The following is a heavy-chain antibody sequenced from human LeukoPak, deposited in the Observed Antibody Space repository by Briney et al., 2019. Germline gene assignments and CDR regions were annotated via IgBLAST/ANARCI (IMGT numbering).Heavy chain of an antibody. CDR3: AREVPSCSSTSCLLFDY. D-gene: IGHD2-2*01. V-gene: IGHV1-2*02. CDR1: GYTFTGYY. J-gene: IGHJ4*02. CDR2: INPNSGGT. Sequence: ASVKVSCKASGYTFTGYYMHWVRQAPGQGLEWMGWINPNSGGTNYAQKFQGRATMTRDTSISTAYMELSRLRSDDTAVYYCAREVPSCSSTSCLLFDYWGQGTLVTVSS.